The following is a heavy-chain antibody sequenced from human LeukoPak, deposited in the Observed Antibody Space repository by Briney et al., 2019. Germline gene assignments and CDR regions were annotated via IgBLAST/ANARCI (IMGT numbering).Heavy chain of an antibody. CDR2: IYTSGST. V-gene: IGHV4-4*07. Sequence: PSETLSLTCTVSGGSISSYYWSCIRQPAGKGLEWIGRIYTSGSTNYNPSLKSRVTISVDKSKNQFSLKLSSVTAADTAVYYCARGEYSYGFLDYFDYWGQGTLVTVSS. J-gene: IGHJ4*02. CDR1: GGSISSYY. D-gene: IGHD5-18*01. CDR3: ARGEYSYGFLDYFDY.